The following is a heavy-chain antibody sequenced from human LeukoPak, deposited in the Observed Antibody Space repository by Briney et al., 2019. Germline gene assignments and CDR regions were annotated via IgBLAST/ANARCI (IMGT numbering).Heavy chain of an antibody. J-gene: IGHJ4*02. CDR3: AKDRRGGLAVAWN. CDR1: GFTFSSYG. V-gene: IGHV3-30*18. Sequence: GGSLRLSCAASGFTFSSYGMHWVRQAPGKGLGWVAVISYDGSNKYYADSVKGRFTISRDNSKNTLYLQMNSLRAEDTAVYYCAKDRRGGLAVAWNWGQGTLVTVSS. CDR2: ISYDGSNK. D-gene: IGHD6-19*01.